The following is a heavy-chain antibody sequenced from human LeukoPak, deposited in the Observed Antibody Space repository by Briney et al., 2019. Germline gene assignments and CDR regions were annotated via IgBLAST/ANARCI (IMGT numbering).Heavy chain of an antibody. V-gene: IGHV4-34*01. Sequence: SSETLSLTCAVYGGSFSGYYWSWIRQPPGKGLEWIGEINHSGSTNYNPSLKSRVTISVDTSKNQFSLKLSSVTAADTAVYYCARTRHIARGSYRLNGSRAAFDIWGQGTMVTVSS. J-gene: IGHJ3*02. CDR2: INHSGST. D-gene: IGHD3-16*02. CDR1: GGSFSGYY. CDR3: ARTRHIARGSYRLNGSRAAFDI.